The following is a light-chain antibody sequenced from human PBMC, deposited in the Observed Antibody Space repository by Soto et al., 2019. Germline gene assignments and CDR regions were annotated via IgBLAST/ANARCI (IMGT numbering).Light chain of an antibody. CDR1: QSLLHSNGYNY. J-gene: IGKJ2*01. CDR3: MQAVQTPRT. Sequence: DIVMTQSPLSLPVTPGEPASISCRSSQSLLHSNGYNYLDWYLQKPGQSPQLLIYLGSNRASGVPDRCSGSGSGTDFTLKISRVEAEDFGVYYCMQAVQTPRTFGQGTKLEIK. CDR2: LGS. V-gene: IGKV2-28*01.